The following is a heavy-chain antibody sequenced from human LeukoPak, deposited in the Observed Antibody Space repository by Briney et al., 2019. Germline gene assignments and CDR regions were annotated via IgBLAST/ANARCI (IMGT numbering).Heavy chain of an antibody. CDR2: IYPSGGST. D-gene: IGHD5-18*01. CDR1: GYTFTSYY. CDR3: ARESGYSYGYCCWFDP. Sequence: ASVKVSCKASGYTFTSYYMHWVRQAPGQGLEWMGLIYPSGGSTSYAQKFQGRVTMTRDTSTSTVYMELSSLRSEDTAVYYCARESGYSYGYCCWFDPWGQGTLVTVSS. J-gene: IGHJ5*02. V-gene: IGHV1-46*01.